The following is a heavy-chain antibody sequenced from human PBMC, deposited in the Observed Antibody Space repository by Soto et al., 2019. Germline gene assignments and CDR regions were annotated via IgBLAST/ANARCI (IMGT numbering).Heavy chain of an antibody. V-gene: IGHV4-39*02. D-gene: IGHD3-9*01. J-gene: IGHJ4*02. CDR1: GGSLGSTSYY. Sequence: PSETLSLTCTVSGGSLGSTSYYWGWIRQPPGKGLEWIGSIYYSGNTYYHPSLHSRVAMSIDTSNNPFSLQLCSATVADTSVYYCTAYDILSVCYPQYSFDCWGEGALVTVSS. CDR3: TAYDILSVCYPQYSFDC. CDR2: IYYSGNT.